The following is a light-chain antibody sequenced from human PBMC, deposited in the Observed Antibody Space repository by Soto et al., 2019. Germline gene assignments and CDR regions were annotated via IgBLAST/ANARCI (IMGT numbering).Light chain of an antibody. CDR1: SGDVGRYDS. V-gene: IGLV2-14*01. Sequence: QSALTQPASVSGSPGQSLTISCTGTSGDVGRYDSVSWYKHRPGKVPELIIFSDRFSGSKSGNTASLTISGLHAEDEADYYCSSYTTNRTPVFGGGTKVTVL. CDR3: SSYTTNRTPV. J-gene: IGLJ2*01.